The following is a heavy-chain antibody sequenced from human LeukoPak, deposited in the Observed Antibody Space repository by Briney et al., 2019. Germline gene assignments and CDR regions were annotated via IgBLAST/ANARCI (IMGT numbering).Heavy chain of an antibody. Sequence: GGSLRLSCAASGFSFSDYYMTWIRQAPGKGPEWVSHISHSSSYTNYADSVKGRFTISRDNAKNSLYLQMNSLRVEDTAVYYCARDPDYCSTSSCYVDYFDLWGQGTLVTVSS. J-gene: IGHJ4*02. CDR3: ARDPDYCSTSSCYVDYFDL. CDR2: ISHSSSYT. V-gene: IGHV3-11*05. D-gene: IGHD2-2*01. CDR1: GFSFSDYY.